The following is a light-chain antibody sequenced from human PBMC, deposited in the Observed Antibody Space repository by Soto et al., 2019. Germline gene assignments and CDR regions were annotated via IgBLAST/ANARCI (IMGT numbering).Light chain of an antibody. CDR1: SSDVGGYNY. Sequence: QSVLTQPASVSGSPGQSITISCTGTSSDVGGYNYVSWYQQHPGKAPKLMISGVSNRPSGVSNRFSGSKSSNTASLTISGLQTEDEADYYCISYTTSVTYVFGTGTKLTVL. V-gene: IGLV2-14*01. CDR3: ISYTTSVTYV. CDR2: GVS. J-gene: IGLJ1*01.